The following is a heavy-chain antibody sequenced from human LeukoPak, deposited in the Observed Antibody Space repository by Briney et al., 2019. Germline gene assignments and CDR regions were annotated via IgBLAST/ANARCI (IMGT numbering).Heavy chain of an antibody. CDR1: GFTFSSYA. CDR2: ISGSGGST. V-gene: IGHV3-23*01. Sequence: PGGSLRLSCAASGFTFSSYAMSWVRQAPGKGLEWVSAISGSGGSTYYADSVKGRFTVSRDNAKNSLYLQMNSLRAEDTAVYYCAGGNSALLDYWGQGTLVTVSS. D-gene: IGHD5-18*01. J-gene: IGHJ4*02. CDR3: AGGNSALLDY.